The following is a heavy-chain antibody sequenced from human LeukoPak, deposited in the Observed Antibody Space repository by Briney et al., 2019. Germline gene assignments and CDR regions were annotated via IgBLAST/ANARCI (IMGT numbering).Heavy chain of an antibody. J-gene: IGHJ4*02. V-gene: IGHV4-39*01. CDR1: GGSISSSSYY. CDR2: IYYSGST. CDR3: ASTHRRALDY. Sequence: SETLSLTCTVSGGSISSSSYYWGWIRQPPGKGLEWIGSIYYSGSTYYNPSLKSRVTISVDTSKNQFSLKLSSVTAADMAVYYCASTHRRALDYWGQGTLVTVSS.